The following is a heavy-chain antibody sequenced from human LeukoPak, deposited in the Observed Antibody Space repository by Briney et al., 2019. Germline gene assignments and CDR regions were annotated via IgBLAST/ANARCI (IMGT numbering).Heavy chain of an antibody. CDR1: GFTFSSYA. D-gene: IGHD3-22*01. V-gene: IGHV3-23*01. J-gene: IGHJ4*02. CDR3: AKPATDYYDSSGYYFDY. Sequence: GGSLRLSCAASGFTFSSYAMSWVRQAPGKGLEWVSAISGSGGSTYYADSVKGRFTISRDNSKNTLYLQMNSLRAEDTAVYYCAKPATDYYDSSGYYFDYWGQETLVTVSS. CDR2: ISGSGGST.